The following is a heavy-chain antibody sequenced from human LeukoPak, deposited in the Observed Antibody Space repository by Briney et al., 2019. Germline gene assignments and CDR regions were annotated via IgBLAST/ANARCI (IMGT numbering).Heavy chain of an antibody. CDR1: GFTFSSYD. J-gene: IGHJ4*02. CDR3: ARRGDTPMIGDH. Sequence: KSGGPLRLSCAPSGFTFSSYDMNCLPHAPGKALEWLSYISNTGNIHYAQSVKGRFTISRDNAKNSLYLQMDGLRAEDTAVYYCARRGDTPMIGDHWGQGILVTVAS. D-gene: IGHD5-18*01. V-gene: IGHV3-69-1*02. CDR2: ISNTGNI.